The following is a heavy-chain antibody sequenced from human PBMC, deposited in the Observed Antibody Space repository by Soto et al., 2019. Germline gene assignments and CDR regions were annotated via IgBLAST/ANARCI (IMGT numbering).Heavy chain of an antibody. CDR1: SGSISSSRYY. CDR3: ARLVGAVSQWDY. V-gene: IGHV4-39*01. J-gene: IGHJ4*02. D-gene: IGHD1-26*01. Sequence: QLQLQESGPGLVKPSETLSLTCTVSSGSISSSRYYCGWVRQPPGKGLAWIGSIYYSRSTYYNPALKSRGSISVDTCNNQCSPKLSSVTAADTAVYYCARLVGAVSQWDYWGQGTLVTVSS. CDR2: IYYSRST.